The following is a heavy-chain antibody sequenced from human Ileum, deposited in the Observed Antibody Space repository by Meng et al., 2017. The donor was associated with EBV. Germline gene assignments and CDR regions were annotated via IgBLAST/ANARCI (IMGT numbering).Heavy chain of an antibody. V-gene: IGHV4-4*02. CDR1: GDSISSDIW. CDR3: GRDQGRELINH. D-gene: IGHD1-7*01. J-gene: IGHJ4*02. CDR2: VYHRGDT. Sequence: QVQMQESGPGLVKPSCTLSLTGTVSGDSISSDIWWSWVRQPPGKGLEWIGEVYHRGDTNYNPSLKSRVDISVDKSKNQFYLSLFSVTAADTAVYYCGRDQGRELINHWGQGTLVTVSS.